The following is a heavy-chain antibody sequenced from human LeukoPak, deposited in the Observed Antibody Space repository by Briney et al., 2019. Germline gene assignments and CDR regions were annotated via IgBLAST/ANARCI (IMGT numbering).Heavy chain of an antibody. Sequence: GGSLRLSCAASGFTFSSYGMHWVRQAPGKGLEWVAVISYDGSNKYYADSVKGRFTISRDNSKNTLYLQMNSLRAEDTAVYYCAKGATWVTTWSNFDYWGQGTLVTVSS. CDR2: ISYDGSNK. D-gene: IGHD4-17*01. CDR3: AKGATWVTTWSNFDY. V-gene: IGHV3-30*18. J-gene: IGHJ4*02. CDR1: GFTFSSYG.